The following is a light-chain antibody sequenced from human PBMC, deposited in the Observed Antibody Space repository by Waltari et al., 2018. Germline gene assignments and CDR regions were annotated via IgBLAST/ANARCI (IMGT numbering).Light chain of an antibody. J-gene: IGLJ2*01. V-gene: IGLV4-69*01. CDR2: LNSDGSH. CDR1: SGHSSYD. CDR3: QTWGTGIQV. Sequence: QLVLPQSPSASASLGASVKLTCTLSSGHSSYDIAWHQQQPEKGPRYLMKLNSDGSHSKGDGIPDRFSGSSSGAERYLTISSLQSEDEADYYCQTWGTGIQVFGGGTKLTVL.